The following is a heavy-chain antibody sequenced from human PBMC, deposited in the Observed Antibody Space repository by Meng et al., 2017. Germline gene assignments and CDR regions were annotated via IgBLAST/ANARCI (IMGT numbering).Heavy chain of an antibody. Sequence: GGSLRLSCAASGFTFSSYGMHWVRQAPGKGLEWVAVIWYDGSNKYYADSVKGRFTISKDNSKNTLYLQMNSLRAEDTAVYYCARDRNHYDSSGLFDYWGQGTLVTVSS. CDR3: ARDRNHYDSSGLFDY. V-gene: IGHV3-33*08. D-gene: IGHD3-22*01. CDR2: IWYDGSNK. CDR1: GFTFSSYG. J-gene: IGHJ4*02.